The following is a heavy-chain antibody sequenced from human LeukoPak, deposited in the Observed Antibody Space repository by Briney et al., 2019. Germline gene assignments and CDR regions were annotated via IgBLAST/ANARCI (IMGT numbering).Heavy chain of an antibody. D-gene: IGHD3-9*01. Sequence: ASVKVSCKASGGTFSSYAISWVRQAPGQGLEWMGWIHPNTGIPRYAQDFAGRFVFSSDTSVNTAYLEISRLKAEDSAVYYCARGLQYLSDWLVETDAFDFWGHGTIVTVSS. CDR1: GGTFSSYA. V-gene: IGHV7-4-1*02. J-gene: IGHJ3*01. CDR3: ARGLQYLSDWLVETDAFDF. CDR2: IHPNTGIP.